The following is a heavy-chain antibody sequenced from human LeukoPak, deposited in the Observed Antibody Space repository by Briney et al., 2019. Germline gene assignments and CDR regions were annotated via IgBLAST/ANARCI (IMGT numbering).Heavy chain of an antibody. CDR1: GGSISSYY. V-gene: IGHV4-59*01. Sequence: KPSETLSLTCTVSGGSISSYYWSWIRQPPGKGLEWVAYGDYSGSTRYNPSLESRVTMSVDTSKNQFSLKLTSVTAADSAVYYCARLALGYCSGGTCPYYFDHWGQGTLVTVSS. CDR2: GDYSGST. CDR3: ARLALGYCSGGTCPYYFDH. J-gene: IGHJ4*02. D-gene: IGHD2-15*01.